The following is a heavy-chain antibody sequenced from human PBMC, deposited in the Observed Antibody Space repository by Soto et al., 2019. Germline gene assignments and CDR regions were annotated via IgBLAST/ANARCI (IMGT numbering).Heavy chain of an antibody. CDR2: IYYSGST. Sequence: SETLSLTCTVSGGSISSYYWSWIRQHPGKGLEWIGYIYYSGSTYYNPSLKSRVTISVDTSKNQFSLKLSSVTAADTAVYYCARGTYGSGSYYRFDPWGQGTLVTVSS. D-gene: IGHD3-10*01. J-gene: IGHJ5*02. CDR1: GGSISSYY. CDR3: ARGTYGSGSYYRFDP. V-gene: IGHV4-59*06.